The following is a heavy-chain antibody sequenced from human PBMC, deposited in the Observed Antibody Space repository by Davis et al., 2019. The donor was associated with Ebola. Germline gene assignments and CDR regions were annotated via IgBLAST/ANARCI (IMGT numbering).Heavy chain of an antibody. CDR3: VKDIYSHYGTSYYYYGMDV. V-gene: IGHV3-23*01. D-gene: IGHD5-12*01. J-gene: IGHJ6*02. Sequence: GESLKISCVVSGFIVSDKYMSWVRQAPGKGLEWVASVGGGGGFTYYADSVKGRFIISRDNWKNILYLQINSLRAEDTAVYYCVKDIYSHYGTSYYYYGMDVWGQGTTVTV. CDR2: VGGGGGFT. CDR1: GFIVSDKY.